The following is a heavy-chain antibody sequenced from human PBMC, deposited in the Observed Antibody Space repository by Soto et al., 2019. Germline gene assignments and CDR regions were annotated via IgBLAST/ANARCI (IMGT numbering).Heavy chain of an antibody. Sequence: QHAGSLGLCCASSRFTFSSSGMHWVCQAPGKGLEWVAVIWYDGSNKYYADSVKGRFTISRDNSKNTLYLQMNSLKASDIGICYCARRGDSTTWGAFDHWGQGTLVTVSS. J-gene: IGHJ4*02. V-gene: IGHV3-33*01. CDR2: IWYDGSNK. CDR3: ARRGDSTTWGAFDH. CDR1: RFTFSSSG. D-gene: IGHD7-27*01.